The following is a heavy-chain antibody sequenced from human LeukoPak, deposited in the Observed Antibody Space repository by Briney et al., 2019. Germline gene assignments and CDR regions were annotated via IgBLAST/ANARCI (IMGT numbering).Heavy chain of an antibody. CDR2: LSPTSSRA. V-gene: IGHV1-8*02. CDR3: ARDNSVGDVAWWFDP. D-gene: IGHD1-26*01. J-gene: IGHJ5*02. Sequence: EASVKVSCKASGDTFTNYDINWVRQATGQGLEWMGWLSPTSSRAGSAQKFQGRVTMTRDMSTSTVYMELSSLRSEDTAVYYCARDNSVGDVAWWFDPWGQGTLVTVSS. CDR1: GDTFTNYD.